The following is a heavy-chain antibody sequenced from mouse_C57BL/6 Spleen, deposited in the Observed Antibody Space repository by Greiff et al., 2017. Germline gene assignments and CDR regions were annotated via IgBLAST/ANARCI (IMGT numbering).Heavy chain of an antibody. CDR3: ANYYGSSWFAY. CDR1: GFTFSSYG. CDR2: ISSGGGYT. D-gene: IGHD1-1*01. Sequence: EVHLVESGGDLVKPGGSLKLSCAASGFTFSSYGMSWVRQTPDKRLEWVATISSGGGYTYYPDSVKGRFTISRDNAKNTLYLQMSSLKSEDTAMYYCANYYGSSWFAYWGQGTLVTVSA. V-gene: IGHV5-6*01. J-gene: IGHJ3*01.